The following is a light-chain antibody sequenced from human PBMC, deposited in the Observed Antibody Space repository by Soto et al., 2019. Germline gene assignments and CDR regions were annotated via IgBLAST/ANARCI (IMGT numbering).Light chain of an antibody. V-gene: IGKV4-1*01. J-gene: IGKJ1*01. CDR2: WAS. CDR1: QSIFYSSNNKNY. CDR3: QQYYSSPTWT. Sequence: DIVMTQSPDSLAVSLGERATINCKSSQSIFYSSNNKNYLAWYQQKPGQPPKLLIYWASARESGVPDRFSGSGSGTDFTLTISSLQAEDVAVYYCQQYYSSPTWTFGQGTKLEIK.